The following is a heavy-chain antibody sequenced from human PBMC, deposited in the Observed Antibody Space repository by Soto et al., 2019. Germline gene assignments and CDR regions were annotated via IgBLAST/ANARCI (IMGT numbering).Heavy chain of an antibody. Sequence: SETLSLTCAVYGGSFSDYYWSWIRQPPGKGLEWIGEINHSGSTNYNPSLKSRVTILIDTSKNQFSLKLTSVTAADTAVYYCVRYRGSSKDGYFDYWGQGTLVTVSS. CDR2: INHSGST. J-gene: IGHJ4*02. CDR1: GGSFSDYY. V-gene: IGHV4-34*10. D-gene: IGHD5-12*01. CDR3: VRYRGSSKDGYFDY.